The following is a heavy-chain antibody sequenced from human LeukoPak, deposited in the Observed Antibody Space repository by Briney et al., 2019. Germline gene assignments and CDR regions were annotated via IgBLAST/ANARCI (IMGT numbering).Heavy chain of an antibody. V-gene: IGHV3-21*01. Sequence: GGSLRLSCAASGFTFSTYTINWVRQAPGKGLQWVSSMSSSGDSIHLVDSVKGRFSISRDSANNSLYLQMNSLGAEDTAVYYCASSGYDLDWYFDLWGRGTLVTVSS. D-gene: IGHD5-12*01. CDR2: MSSSGDSI. J-gene: IGHJ2*01. CDR1: GFTFSTYT. CDR3: ASSGYDLDWYFDL.